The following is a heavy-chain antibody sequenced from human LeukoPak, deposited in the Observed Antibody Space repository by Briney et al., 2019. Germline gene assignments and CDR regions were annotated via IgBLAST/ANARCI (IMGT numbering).Heavy chain of an antibody. Sequence: GGSLRLSCAASGFTFSSYSMNWARHAPGKGLEWVANIKQDGSEKYYVDSVKGRFTTSRDNAKNSLYLQMNSLRAEDTAVYYCAREGIYCSGGSCYSGFNWFDPWGQGTLVTVSS. CDR2: IKQDGSEK. CDR3: AREGIYCSGGSCYSGFNWFDP. D-gene: IGHD2-15*01. V-gene: IGHV3-7*01. CDR1: GFTFSSYS. J-gene: IGHJ5*02.